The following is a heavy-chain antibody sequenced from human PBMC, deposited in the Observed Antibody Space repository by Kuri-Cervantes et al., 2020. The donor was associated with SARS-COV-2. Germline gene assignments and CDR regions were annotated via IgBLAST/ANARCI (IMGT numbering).Heavy chain of an antibody. CDR3: ARGRGSSSSKWTSYYMDV. CDR2: ISGSGGST. J-gene: IGHJ6*03. CDR1: GFTFSSYA. D-gene: IGHD6-6*01. Sequence: GESLKISCATSGFTFSSYAMTWVRQAPGKGLEWVSAISGSGGSTYYADSVKGRFTISRDNSKNTLYLQMGSLRAEDMAVYYCARGRGSSSSKWTSYYMDVWGKGTTVTVSS. V-gene: IGHV3-23*01.